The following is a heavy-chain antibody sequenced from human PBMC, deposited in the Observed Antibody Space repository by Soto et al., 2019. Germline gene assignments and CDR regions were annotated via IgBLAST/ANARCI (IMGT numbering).Heavy chain of an antibody. CDR1: GFTFSSYA. J-gene: IGHJ4*02. V-gene: IGHV3-23*01. CDR3: AKDDFWRTQYYFDY. D-gene: IGHD3-3*01. CDR2: ISGSGGST. Sequence: PGGSLRLSCAASGFTFSSYAMSWVRQAPGKGLEWVSAISGSGGSTYYADSVKGRFTISRDNSKNTLHLQMNSLRAEDTAVYYCAKDDFWRTQYYFDYWGQGTLVTVSS.